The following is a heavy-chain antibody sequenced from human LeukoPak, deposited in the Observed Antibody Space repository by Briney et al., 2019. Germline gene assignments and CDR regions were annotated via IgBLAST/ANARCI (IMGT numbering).Heavy chain of an antibody. CDR3: AREVVVVVAATIDY. CDR2: IYTSGST. J-gene: IGHJ4*02. Sequence: SETLSLTCTVSGGSISSYYWSWIRQPAGKGLEWIGRIYTSGSTNYNPSFKSRVTMSVDTSKNQFSLKLSSVTAADTAVYYCAREVVVVVAATIDYWGQGTLVTVSS. V-gene: IGHV4-4*07. CDR1: GGSISSYY. D-gene: IGHD2-15*01.